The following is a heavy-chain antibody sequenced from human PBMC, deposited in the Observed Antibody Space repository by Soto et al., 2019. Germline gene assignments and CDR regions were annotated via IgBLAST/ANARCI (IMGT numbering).Heavy chain of an antibody. CDR3: ASPKIAFYNWFDP. J-gene: IGHJ5*02. D-gene: IGHD3-3*02. Sequence: PSETLSLTCTVSGGSISSNFYYWGWIRQPPGKGLEWIGSIYYSGSTYYNPSLKSRVTMSVDTSKNQFSLKLSSVTAADTAVYYCASPKIAFYNWFDPWGQGTLVTVSS. V-gene: IGHV4-39*01. CDR1: GGSISSNFYY. CDR2: IYYSGST.